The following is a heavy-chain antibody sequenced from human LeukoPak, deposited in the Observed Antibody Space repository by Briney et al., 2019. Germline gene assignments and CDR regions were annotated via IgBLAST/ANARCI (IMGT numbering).Heavy chain of an antibody. CDR3: AKPLYPNYDYVWGSYRSPFDY. Sequence: GGSLRLSCAASGFTFSSYAMTWVRQAPGKGLEWLSAISGTGGSTFYADPVKGRFTISRDNSKDTLYLQMNSLRAEDTAVYYCAKPLYPNYDYVWGSYRSPFDYWGQGILVTVSS. J-gene: IGHJ4*02. CDR1: GFTFSSYA. V-gene: IGHV3-23*01. CDR2: ISGTGGST. D-gene: IGHD3-16*02.